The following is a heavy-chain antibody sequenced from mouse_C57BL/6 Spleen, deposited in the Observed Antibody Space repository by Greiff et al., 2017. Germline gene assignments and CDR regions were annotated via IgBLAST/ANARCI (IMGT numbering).Heavy chain of an antibody. CDR2: IYPGDGDT. J-gene: IGHJ3*01. D-gene: IGHD5-1*01. CDR1: GYAFSSSW. V-gene: IGHV1-82*01. Sequence: VQRVESGPELVKPGASVKISCKASGYAFSSSWMNWVKQRPGKGLEWIGRIYPGDGDTNYNGKFKGKATLTADKSSSTAYMQLSSLTSEDSAVYFCARSKYLAWFAYWGQGTLVTVSA. CDR3: ARSKYLAWFAY.